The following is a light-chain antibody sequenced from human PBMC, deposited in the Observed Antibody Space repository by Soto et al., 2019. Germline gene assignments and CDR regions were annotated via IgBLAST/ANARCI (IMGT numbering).Light chain of an antibody. CDR1: QYVSSS. V-gene: IGKV1-5*03. J-gene: IGKJ1*01. Sequence: DIQMTQSPSTLSAFVGERVTITCRASQYVSSSLAWYQQKPGKAPKLVIYKTSILESGVPSRFSGSASGTGFTLSISSLQPDDFATYWCQQYNTYPWTFGQGTKVDIK. CDR3: QQYNTYPWT. CDR2: KTS.